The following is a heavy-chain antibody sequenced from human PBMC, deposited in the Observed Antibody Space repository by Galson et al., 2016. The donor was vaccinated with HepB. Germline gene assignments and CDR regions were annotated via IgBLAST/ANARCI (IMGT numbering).Heavy chain of an antibody. CDR1: GYSFTDYW. Sequence: QSGAEVKKPGESLRISCKGSGYSFTDYWIGWVRQMPGKGLEWMGIIHPGDSHTRYSPSFQGQVTISADKSISTAYLQWSSLKASDTAIYYCARRLTHDSKIWDIDYWGQGTLVTVSS. J-gene: IGHJ4*02. D-gene: IGHD3-16*01. CDR2: IHPGDSHT. V-gene: IGHV5-51*01. CDR3: ARRLTHDSKIWDIDY.